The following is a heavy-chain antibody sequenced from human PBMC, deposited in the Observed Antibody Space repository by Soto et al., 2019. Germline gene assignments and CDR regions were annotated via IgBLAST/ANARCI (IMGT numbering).Heavy chain of an antibody. V-gene: IGHV5-51*01. D-gene: IGHD3-10*01. Sequence: PGESLKISCKGSGYSFTSYWIGWVRQMPGKGLEWMGIIYPGDSDTRYSPSFQGQVTISADKSISTAYLQWSSLKASDTAMYYCARHRYYGSGSYYNFRSPYYYGMDVWGQGTTVTVSS. CDR3: ARHRYYGSGSYYNFRSPYYYGMDV. CDR2: IYPGDSDT. J-gene: IGHJ6*02. CDR1: GYSFTSYW.